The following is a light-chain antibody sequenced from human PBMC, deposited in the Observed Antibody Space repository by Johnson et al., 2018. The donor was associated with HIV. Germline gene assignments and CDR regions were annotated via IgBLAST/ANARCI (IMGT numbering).Light chain of an antibody. J-gene: IGLJ1*01. V-gene: IGLV1-51*02. CDR3: ATWDSSLSVYV. CDR1: SSNIGNNY. CDR2: ENN. Sequence: QSVLTQPPSVSAAPGQKVTISCSGSSSNIGNNYVSWYQQLPGPAPKLLIYENNKRPSGIPDRFSGSKSGTSATLVITGLQTGDEADYHCATWDSSLSVYVFGTGTKVTVL.